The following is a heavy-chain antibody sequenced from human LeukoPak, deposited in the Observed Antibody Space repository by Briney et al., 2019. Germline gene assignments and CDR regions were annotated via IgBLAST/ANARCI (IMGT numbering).Heavy chain of an antibody. CDR2: IFGSGNS. D-gene: IGHD1-26*01. CDR3: ASEKDTGSNNANIRYDI. Sequence: PSETLSLTCTVSGGSISDYYWSWIRQPPGKGLEWIGWIFGSGNSHYTPSLKSRLTISVDTSKNQFSLKLTSATAADTAVYYCASEKDTGSNNANIRYDIWGQGTMVTVSS. J-gene: IGHJ3*02. CDR1: GGSISDYY. V-gene: IGHV4-59*01.